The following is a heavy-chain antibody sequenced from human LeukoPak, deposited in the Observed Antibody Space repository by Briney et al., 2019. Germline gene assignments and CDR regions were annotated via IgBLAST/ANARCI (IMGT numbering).Heavy chain of an antibody. J-gene: IGHJ4*02. D-gene: IGHD5-18*01. CDR2: INHSGST. V-gene: IGHV4-34*01. Sequence: SETLSLTCAVYGGSFSGYYWSWIRQPPGKGLEWIGEINHSGSTYYNSSLKSRVTISADTSKNQFSLKVSSVTAADTAVYFCARLRVRGYGYGPWEGPTWLDYWGQGTLVTVSS. CDR1: GGSFSGYY. CDR3: ARLRVRGYGYGPWEGPTWLDY.